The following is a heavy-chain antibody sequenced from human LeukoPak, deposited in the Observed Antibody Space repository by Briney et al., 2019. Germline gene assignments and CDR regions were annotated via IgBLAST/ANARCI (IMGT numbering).Heavy chain of an antibody. D-gene: IGHD3-22*01. V-gene: IGHV1-2*02. CDR3: ARGSYDSSDFEYFQH. J-gene: IGHJ1*01. CDR1: GYIFTGYY. Sequence: ASVKVSCKASGYIFTGYYIHWVRQAPGQGLEWMGWINPDSGDTNYAQRFQGRATMTRDTSISTAYMEKRRLTSDDTAVYYCARGSYDSSDFEYFQHWGQGTLVTVSS. CDR2: INPDSGDT.